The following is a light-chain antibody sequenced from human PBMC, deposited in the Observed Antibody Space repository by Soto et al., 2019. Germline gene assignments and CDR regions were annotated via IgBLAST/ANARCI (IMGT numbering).Light chain of an antibody. V-gene: IGLV1-40*01. J-gene: IGLJ3*02. CDR3: QSYDGSLSGVV. CDR1: SSNIGAGYD. Sequence: QSVLTQPPSVSGAPGQRVTISCTGSSSNIGAGYDVHWYLQLPGTAPKLLMFANTNRPSGVPDRFSGSKSGTSASLAITGLQAEDEADYYCQSYDGSLSGVVFGGGTKVTVL. CDR2: ANT.